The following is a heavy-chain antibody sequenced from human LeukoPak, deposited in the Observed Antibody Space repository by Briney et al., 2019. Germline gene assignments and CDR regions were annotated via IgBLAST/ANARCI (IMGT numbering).Heavy chain of an antibody. CDR2: ISGGGVTT. V-gene: IGHV3-23*01. CDR1: GIPVAANY. Sequence: GGSLRLSCAASGIPVAANYMAWVRQAPGKGLEYVSGISGGGVTTYYADSVKGRFTVSRDNSKNTLYLQMHSLRAEDTAVYYCARHPYDILTGYGYYYYYMDVWGKGTTVIVSS. CDR3: ARHPYDILTGYGYYYYYMDV. J-gene: IGHJ6*03. D-gene: IGHD3-9*01.